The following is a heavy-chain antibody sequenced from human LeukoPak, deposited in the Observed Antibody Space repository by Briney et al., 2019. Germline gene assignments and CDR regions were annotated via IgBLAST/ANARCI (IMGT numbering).Heavy chain of an antibody. D-gene: IGHD3-22*01. J-gene: IGHJ5*02. Sequence: SETLSLTCSVSGYSISSGYYWGWIRQPPGKGLEWIGSMSHSGSTFKNPSLKSRLTIVVDTSKNQFSLKLSSVTAADTAVYYCARLRNYYDRSGYKQLWFDPWGQGTLVTVSS. CDR2: MSHSGST. CDR1: GYSISSGYY. CDR3: ARLRNYYDRSGYKQLWFDP. V-gene: IGHV4-38-2*01.